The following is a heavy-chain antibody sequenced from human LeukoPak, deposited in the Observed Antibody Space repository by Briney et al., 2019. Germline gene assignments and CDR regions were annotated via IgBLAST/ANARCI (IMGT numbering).Heavy chain of an antibody. Sequence: GGSLRLSCAASGFTFSSYWMHWVRQAPGKGLVWVSRINSDGSSTSYADSVKGRFTISRDNAKNTLYLQMNSLRAEDTAVYYCARGIGWVLMYFDYWGQGTLVTVSS. CDR3: ARGIGWVLMYFDY. V-gene: IGHV3-74*01. CDR2: INSDGSST. D-gene: IGHD1-26*01. CDR1: GFTFSSYW. J-gene: IGHJ4*02.